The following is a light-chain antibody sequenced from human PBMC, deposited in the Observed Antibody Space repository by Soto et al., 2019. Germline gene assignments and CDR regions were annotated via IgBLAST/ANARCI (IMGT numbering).Light chain of an antibody. CDR3: QQYNSYAT. Sequence: DIQMTQSPSTLSASVGDRVTITCPASQSISSWLAWYQQKPGKAPKLLIYKASSLESGVPSRLSGSGSGTEFTLTISSLQPHDFATYFCQQYNSYATYGHGTKREIK. CDR2: KAS. V-gene: IGKV1-5*03. J-gene: IGKJ2*01. CDR1: QSISSW.